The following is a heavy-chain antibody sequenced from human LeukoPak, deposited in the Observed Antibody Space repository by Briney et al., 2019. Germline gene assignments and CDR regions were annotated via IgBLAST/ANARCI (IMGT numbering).Heavy chain of an antibody. CDR3: AREEDSSGWSGAFDI. J-gene: IGHJ3*02. V-gene: IGHV4-30-2*01. CDR2: IYHSGST. CDR1: GGSISSGGYS. D-gene: IGHD6-19*01. Sequence: SETLSLTCAVSGGSISSGGYSWSWIRQPPGKGLEWIGYIYHSGSTYYNPSLKSRVTISVDRSKNQFSLKLSSVTAADTAVYYCAREEDSSGWSGAFDIWGQGTMVTVSS.